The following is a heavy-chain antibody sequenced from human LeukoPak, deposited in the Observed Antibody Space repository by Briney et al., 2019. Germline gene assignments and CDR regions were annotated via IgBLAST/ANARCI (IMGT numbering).Heavy chain of an antibody. CDR3: AILSRSGTD. Sequence: GGSLRLSCAASGFTFGDLAMHWVRQAPGKGLEWVSLISEDGDTYYGDSVKGRFTVSRDNSKNTLYLQMNSLRAEDTAVYYCAILSRSGTDWGQGTLVTVSS. V-gene: IGHV3-43*02. CDR2: ISEDGDT. J-gene: IGHJ4*02. CDR1: GFTFGDLA. D-gene: IGHD3-16*01.